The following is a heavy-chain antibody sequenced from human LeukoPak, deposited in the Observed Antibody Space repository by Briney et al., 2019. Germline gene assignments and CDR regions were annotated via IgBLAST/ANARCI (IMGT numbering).Heavy chain of an antibody. CDR1: GYTFTSYD. Sequence: ASVKVSCKASGYTFTSYDINWVRQAPGQGLEWMGWISAYNGNTNYAQKLQGRVTMTTDTSTSTAYMELRSLRSDDTAVYYCARDTVGYCSGGGCYRNLDYWGQGTLVTVSS. V-gene: IGHV1-18*01. J-gene: IGHJ4*02. D-gene: IGHD2-15*01. CDR2: ISAYNGNT. CDR3: ARDTVGYCSGGGCYRNLDY.